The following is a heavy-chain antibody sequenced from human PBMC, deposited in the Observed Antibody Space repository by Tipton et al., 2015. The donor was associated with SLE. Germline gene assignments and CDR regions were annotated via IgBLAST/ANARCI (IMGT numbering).Heavy chain of an antibody. CDR3: ARSSWPRAGIIAVATFDY. CDR1: GGSISSSSYY. CDR2: IYTSGST. D-gene: IGHD6-13*01. V-gene: IGHV4-61*02. J-gene: IGHJ4*02. Sequence: TLSLTCTVSGGSISSSSYYWGWIRQPAGKGLEWIGRIYTSGSTNYNPSLKSRVTMSVDTSKNQFSLKLSSVTAADTAVYYCARSSWPRAGIIAVATFDYWGQGTLVTVSS.